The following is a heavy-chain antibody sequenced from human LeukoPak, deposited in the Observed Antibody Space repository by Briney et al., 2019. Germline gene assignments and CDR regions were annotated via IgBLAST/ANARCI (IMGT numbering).Heavy chain of an antibody. CDR1: GFTFSNYA. D-gene: IGHD3-10*01. J-gene: IGHJ4*02. CDR3: AKMEGYYFGSGSYSLDY. CDR2: ISGRGDYT. Sequence: GGSLRLSCAASGFTFSNYAMTWVRQAPGKGLEWVSDISGRGDYTYYADSVRGRFTISRDNSKNTVYLQMNSLRAEDTAVYYCAKMEGYYFGSGSYSLDYWGQGTLVTVSS. V-gene: IGHV3-23*01.